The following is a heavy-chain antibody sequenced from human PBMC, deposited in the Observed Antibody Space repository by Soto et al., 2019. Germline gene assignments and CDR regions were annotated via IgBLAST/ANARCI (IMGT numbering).Heavy chain of an antibody. D-gene: IGHD6-13*01. Sequence: SETLSLTCAVYGGSFSGYYWSWIRQPPGKGLEWIGEINHSGSTNYNPSLKSRVTISVDTSKNQFSLKLSSVTAADTAVYYCARGGIAAAAGPFDYWGQGTLVTVSS. CDR2: INHSGST. CDR3: ARGGIAAAAGPFDY. V-gene: IGHV4-34*01. J-gene: IGHJ4*02. CDR1: GGSFSGYY.